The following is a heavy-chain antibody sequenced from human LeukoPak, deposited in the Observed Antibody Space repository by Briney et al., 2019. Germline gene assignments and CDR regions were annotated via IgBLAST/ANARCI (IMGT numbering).Heavy chain of an antibody. CDR3: ARVFRVRGVIPIDDY. Sequence: PGGSLRLSCAASGFTFSSYWMHWVRQAPGKGLVWVSRINSDGSSTSYADSVKGRFTISRDNAKNTLYLQMNSLRAEDTAVYYCARVFRVRGVIPIDDYWGQGTLVTVSS. V-gene: IGHV3-74*01. CDR2: INSDGSST. D-gene: IGHD3-10*01. CDR1: GFTFSSYW. J-gene: IGHJ4*02.